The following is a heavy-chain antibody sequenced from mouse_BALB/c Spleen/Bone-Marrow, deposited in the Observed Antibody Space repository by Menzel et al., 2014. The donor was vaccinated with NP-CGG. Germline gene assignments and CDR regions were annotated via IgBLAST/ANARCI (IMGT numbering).Heavy chain of an antibody. V-gene: IGHV14-3*02. J-gene: IGHJ3*01. D-gene: IGHD2-4*01. CDR1: DFNIKDTY. CDR3: AVYDYERFAY. Sequence: VQLQQPGAELVKPGASVKLSCTASDFNIKDTYMHWVKQRPEQGLEWIGRIDPANGNTKYDPKFQGRATITADTSSNTAYLQLSSLTSEDTAVYYCAVYDYERFAYWGQGTLVTVSA. CDR2: IDPANGNT.